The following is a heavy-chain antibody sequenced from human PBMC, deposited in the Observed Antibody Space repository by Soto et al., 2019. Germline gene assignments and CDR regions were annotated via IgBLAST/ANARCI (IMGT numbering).Heavy chain of an antibody. CDR1: GGTFSSYA. Sequence: SVKVSCKASGGTFSSYAISWVRQAPGQGLEWMGGIIPIFGTANYAQKFQGRVTITANESTSTAYMELSSLRSEDTAVYYCARDTALAAAGTPKYYYYGMDVWGQGTPVTVSS. D-gene: IGHD6-13*01. CDR2: IIPIFGTA. CDR3: ARDTALAAAGTPKYYYYGMDV. V-gene: IGHV1-69*13. J-gene: IGHJ6*02.